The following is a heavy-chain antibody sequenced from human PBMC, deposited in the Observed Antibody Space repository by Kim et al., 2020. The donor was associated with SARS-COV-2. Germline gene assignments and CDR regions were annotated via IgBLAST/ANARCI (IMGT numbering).Heavy chain of an antibody. CDR2: IYYSGST. D-gene: IGHD3-16*01. CDR3: ARGLGAVDY. V-gene: IGHV4-39*07. Sequence: SETLSLTCTVSGGSISSSSYYWGWIRQPPGKGLEWIGSIYYSGSTYYNPSLKSRVTISVDTSKNQFSLKLSSVTAADTAMYYCARGLGAVDYWGQGTLVTVSS. J-gene: IGHJ4*02. CDR1: GGSISSSSYY.